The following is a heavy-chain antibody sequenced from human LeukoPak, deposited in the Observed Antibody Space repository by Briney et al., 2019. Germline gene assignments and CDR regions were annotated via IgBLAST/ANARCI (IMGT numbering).Heavy chain of an antibody. V-gene: IGHV4-31*03. CDR3: VRGVNPWIHHNFDC. D-gene: IGHD5-18*01. J-gene: IGHJ4*02. Sequence: PSETLSLTCTVSGGSISSGGYSWSWIRQHPGKGLEWIGYMYNSGSMYYNPSLKSRVTISADTTKNDFSLRLSAVTAADTAVYYCVRGVNPWIHHNFDCWGQGTLVTVSS. CDR2: MYNSGSM. CDR1: GGSISSGGYS.